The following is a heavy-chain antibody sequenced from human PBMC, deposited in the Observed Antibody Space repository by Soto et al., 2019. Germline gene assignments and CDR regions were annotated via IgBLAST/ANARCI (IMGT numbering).Heavy chain of an antibody. CDR1: GYTFTSYD. CDR3: ARSRTYCSGGSCYSGNWFDP. V-gene: IGHV1-8*01. Sequence: ASVKVSCKASGYTFTSYDINWVRQATGQGLEWMGWMNPNSGNTGYAQKFQGRVTMTRYTSISTAYMELSSLRSEDTAVYYCARSRTYCSGGSCYSGNWFDPWGQGTLVTISS. J-gene: IGHJ5*02. D-gene: IGHD2-15*01. CDR2: MNPNSGNT.